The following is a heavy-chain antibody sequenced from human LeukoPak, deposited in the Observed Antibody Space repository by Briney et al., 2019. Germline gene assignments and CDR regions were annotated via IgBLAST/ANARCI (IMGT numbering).Heavy chain of an antibody. V-gene: IGHV3-48*01. Sequence: GGSLRLSCVASGFTFSSYSMSWVRQAPGKGLEWVSYISSSSSTIYYADSVKGRFSVSRDNAKNTLYLQMNSLRAEDTAVYYCAKDSSADDSSGYSYYFDYWGREPWSPSPQ. J-gene: IGHJ4*02. CDR3: AKDSSADDSSGYSYYFDY. CDR2: ISSSSSTI. D-gene: IGHD3-22*01. CDR1: GFTFSSYS.